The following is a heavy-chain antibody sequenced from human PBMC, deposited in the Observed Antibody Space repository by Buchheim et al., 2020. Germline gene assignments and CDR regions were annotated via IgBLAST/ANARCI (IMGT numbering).Heavy chain of an antibody. CDR2: INPNSGGT. V-gene: IGHV1-2*06. CDR1: GYTFTGYY. J-gene: IGHJ6*01. Sequence: QVQLVQSGAEVKKPGASVKVSCKASGYTFTGYYMHWVRQAPGQGLEWMGRINPNSGGTNYAQKFQGRVTMTRDTSISTAYMELSMLRSDDTAVYYCAREDGDFWSGYYLYDGIDVWGQGTT. CDR3: AREDGDFWSGYYLYDGIDV. D-gene: IGHD3-3*01.